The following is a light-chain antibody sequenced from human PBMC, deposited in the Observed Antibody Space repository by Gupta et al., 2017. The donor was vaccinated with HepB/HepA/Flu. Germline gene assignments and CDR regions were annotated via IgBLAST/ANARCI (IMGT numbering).Light chain of an antibody. CDR1: HDIKKY. J-gene: IGKJ4*01. V-gene: IGKV1-33*01. CDR2: DAS. Sequence: DIQMTQSPSSLSASVGDRVTITCQASHDIKKYLNWYQQKPGKAPKVLIYDASNVDAGVTSRFSGSGSGTDFTFTISSLQPEDIATYYCQQYNSLPLTFGGGTKVEIK. CDR3: QQYNSLPLT.